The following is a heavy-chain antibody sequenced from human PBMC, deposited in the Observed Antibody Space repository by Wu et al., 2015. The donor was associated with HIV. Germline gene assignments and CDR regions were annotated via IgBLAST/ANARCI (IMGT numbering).Heavy chain of an antibody. CDR3: ARRGTWGDRFNVIRGGLDV. CDR1: GYTFMNYG. Sequence: QVHLVQSGAEVKKPGASVKVSCKTSGYTFMNYGISWVRQAPGQGLEWMGWISTFSGDTKFAQNLQGRVTMTTDASTSTVYMELRSLRSDDTAVYYCARRGTWGDRFNVIRGGLDVWGQGTTVTVSS. CDR2: ISTFSGDT. D-gene: IGHD1-1*01. J-gene: IGHJ6*02. V-gene: IGHV1-18*01.